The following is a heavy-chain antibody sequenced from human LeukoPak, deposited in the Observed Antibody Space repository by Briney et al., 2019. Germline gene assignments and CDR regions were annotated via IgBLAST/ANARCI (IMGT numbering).Heavy chain of an antibody. CDR1: GGTFSSYA. V-gene: IGHV1-69*13. CDR2: IIPIFGTA. D-gene: IGHD3-3*01. Sequence: SVKVSCKASGGTFSSYAISWVRQAPGQGLEWMGGIIPIFGTANYAQKFQGRVTITADESTSTAYMELSSLRSEDTAVYCCASTIFGVVILTTYYYYGMDVWGQGTTVTVSS. J-gene: IGHJ6*02. CDR3: ASTIFGVVILTTYYYYGMDV.